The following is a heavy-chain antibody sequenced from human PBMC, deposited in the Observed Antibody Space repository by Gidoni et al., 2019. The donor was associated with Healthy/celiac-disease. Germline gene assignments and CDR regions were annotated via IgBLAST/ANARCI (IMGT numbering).Heavy chain of an antibody. V-gene: IGHV4-39*07. CDR1: GRPISSSSYY. CDR2: IYYSGST. CDR3: ARDVVEYGDSPYYYYYGMDV. D-gene: IGHD2-2*01. J-gene: IGHJ6*02. Sequence: QLQLQESGPGLVQPSETLSLTCTVSGRPISSSSYYWGWIRQPPGEGLEWIGSIYYSGSTYYNPSLKSRVTISVDTSKNQFSLKLSSVTAADTAVYYCARDVVEYGDSPYYYYYGMDVWGQGTTVTVSS.